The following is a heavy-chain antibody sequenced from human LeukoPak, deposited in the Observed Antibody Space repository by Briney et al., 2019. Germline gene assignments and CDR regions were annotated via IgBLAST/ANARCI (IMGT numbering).Heavy chain of an antibody. CDR3: CRNTSGRSTFM. Sequence: AESLSLSCAAYAFTFTDYAMACVRPGQGKGLEWVSLTSGAGDRTSHADSVKGRITISRDNSKITLDLPMNRLRTDGTALYSSCRNTSGRSTFMWGQGTLVPVSS. CDR2: TSGAGDRT. CDR1: AFTFTDYA. D-gene: IGHD3-22*01. J-gene: IGHJ4*02. V-gene: IGHV3-23*01.